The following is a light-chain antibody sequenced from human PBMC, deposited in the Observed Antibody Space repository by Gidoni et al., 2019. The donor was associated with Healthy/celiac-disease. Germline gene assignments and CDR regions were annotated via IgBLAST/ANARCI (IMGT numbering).Light chain of an antibody. CDR1: QGISSY. J-gene: IGKJ4*01. V-gene: IGKV1-9*01. Sequence: DIQLTQSPSFLSASVGDRVTITCRATQGISSYFAWYQQKPGKAPKLLIYAASTLQSGVPSRFSGSGSGTEFTLTISSLQPEDFATYYCQQLNSYPLLTFGGGTKVEIK. CDR3: QQLNSYPLLT. CDR2: AAS.